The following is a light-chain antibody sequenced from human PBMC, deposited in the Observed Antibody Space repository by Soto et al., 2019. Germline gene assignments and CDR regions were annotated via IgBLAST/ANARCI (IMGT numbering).Light chain of an antibody. CDR2: WAS. CDR1: QSVLYSSNNKNY. V-gene: IGKV4-1*01. CDR3: QKYYRPWT. J-gene: IGKJ1*01. Sequence: DIVMTQSPDSLAVSLGERATINCKSSQSVLYSSNNKNYLAWYQQKPGHPPKLLIYWASTRESGVPDRFSGSGSGTDFTLTISSLQAEDVAIYYCQKYYRPWTFGQGTKVEIK.